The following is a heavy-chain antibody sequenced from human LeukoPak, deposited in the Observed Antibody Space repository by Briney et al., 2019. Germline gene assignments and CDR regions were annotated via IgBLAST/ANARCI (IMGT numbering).Heavy chain of an antibody. CDR1: GFTFSSYS. CDR3: ARGTVEFDY. J-gene: IGHJ4*02. D-gene: IGHD3-10*01. V-gene: IGHV3-21*01. CDR2: ISSSSSYI. Sequence: GGSLRLSCAASGFTFSSYSMNWVRQAPGKGLEWVSSISSSSSYIYHADSVKGRFTISRDNAKNSLYLQMNSLRAEDTAVYYCARGTVEFDYWGQGTLVTVSS.